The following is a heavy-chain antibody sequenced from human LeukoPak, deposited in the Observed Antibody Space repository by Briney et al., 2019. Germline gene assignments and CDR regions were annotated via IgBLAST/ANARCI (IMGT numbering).Heavy chain of an antibody. CDR2: IYDIGST. J-gene: IGHJ3*02. D-gene: IGHD4-17*01. V-gene: IGHV4-31*03. CDR3: ARGPTVTQDAFDI. CDR1: GGSIRGGGYY. Sequence: PSETLSLTCTVSGGSIRGGGYYWSWIRQHPEKGLEWIGYIYDIGSTDYNPPFKSRFTLSVDTSKNQFSLKVNSVTAADTAVYYCARGPTVTQDAFDIWGPGTMVTVSS.